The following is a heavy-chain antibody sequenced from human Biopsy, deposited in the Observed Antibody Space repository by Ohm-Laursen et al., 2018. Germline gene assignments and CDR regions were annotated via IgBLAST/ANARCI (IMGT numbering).Heavy chain of an antibody. CDR1: GGSISSSTTYY. J-gene: IGHJ5*02. V-gene: IGHV4-39*01. Sequence: SDTLSLTCTVSGGSISSSTTYYWAWLRQPPGKGLEWIGSIYNTETPFYNPSLKSQVTISVDTSTNQFSLKVSSVTAADTALYFCARHPTGFWFDPWGHGTLVTVSS. CDR2: IYNTETP. CDR3: ARHPTGFWFDP.